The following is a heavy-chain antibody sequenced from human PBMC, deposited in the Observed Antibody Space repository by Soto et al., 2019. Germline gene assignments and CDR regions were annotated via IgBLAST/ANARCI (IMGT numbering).Heavy chain of an antibody. CDR3: ARGRYYDILTGSFFGPPLDY. CDR1: GYTFTSCG. CDR2: ISAYNGNT. J-gene: IGHJ4*02. D-gene: IGHD3-9*01. V-gene: IGHV1-18*01. Sequence: ASVKVSCTESGYTFTSCGISWVRQAPGQGLEWMGWISAYNGNTNYAQKLQGRVTMTTDTSTSRAYMELRSLRSDDTAVYYCARGRYYDILTGSFFGPPLDYWGQGTLVTVSS.